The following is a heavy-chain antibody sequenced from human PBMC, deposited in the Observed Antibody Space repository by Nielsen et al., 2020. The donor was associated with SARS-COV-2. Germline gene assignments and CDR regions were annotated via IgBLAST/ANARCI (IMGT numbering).Heavy chain of an antibody. J-gene: IGHJ6*03. CDR3: ARDAKDPYYYYYMDV. CDR2: IWYDGSNK. V-gene: IGHV3-33*01. CDR1: GFTFSSYG. Sequence: GGSLRLSCAASGFTFSSYGMHWVRQAPGQGLEWVAVIWYDGSNKYYADSVKGRFTISRDNSKNTLYLQMNSLRAEDTAVYYCARDAKDPYYYYYMDVWGKGTTVTVSS. D-gene: IGHD2-15*01.